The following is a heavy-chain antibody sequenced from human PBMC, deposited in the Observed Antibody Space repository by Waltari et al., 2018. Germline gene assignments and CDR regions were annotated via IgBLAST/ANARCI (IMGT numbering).Heavy chain of an antibody. CDR2: ISHSEIT. V-gene: IGHV4-4*02. CDR3: ARDSGWRPGED. D-gene: IGHD6-19*01. CDR1: GGSLSSSHW. Sequence: QVQLQESGPGLVKPSGTLSLTCAVSGGSLSSSHWWSRVRQPPGKGLEWIGAISHSEITNYNPSLKSRVTISVDNSKNQFSLKLSSVTAADTVVYYCARDSGWRPGEDWGQGTLVTVSS. J-gene: IGHJ4*02.